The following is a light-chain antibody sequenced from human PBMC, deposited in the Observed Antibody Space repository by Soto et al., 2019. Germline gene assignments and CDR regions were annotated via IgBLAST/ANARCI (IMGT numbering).Light chain of an antibody. CDR1: QSVYNN. Sequence: EIVMTQSPATLSVSPGERATLSCRASQSVYNNLAWYQQKPGQAPRLLIYGASSRATGIPDRFSGSGSGTDFTLTISRLEPEDFAVYYCHQYGSSPSTFGQGTKGDIK. J-gene: IGKJ1*01. V-gene: IGKV3-20*01. CDR2: GAS. CDR3: HQYGSSPST.